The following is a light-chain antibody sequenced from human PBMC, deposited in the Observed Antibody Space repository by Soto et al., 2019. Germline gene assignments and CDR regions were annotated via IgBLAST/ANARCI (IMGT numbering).Light chain of an antibody. CDR2: AAS. CDR1: QSISSY. V-gene: IGKV1-39*01. CDR3: QQSYSTLWT. Sequence: DIQMTHSPSSLSASVGDGVTITCRASQSISSYLNWYQQKPGKAPKLLIYAASSLQSGVPSRFSGSGSGTDFTLTISSLQPEDFATYYCQQSYSTLWTFGQGTTGDIK. J-gene: IGKJ1*01.